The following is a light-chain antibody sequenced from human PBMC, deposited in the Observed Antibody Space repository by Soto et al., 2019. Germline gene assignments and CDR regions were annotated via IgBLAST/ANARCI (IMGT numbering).Light chain of an antibody. CDR2: DVS. V-gene: IGLV2-14*01. CDR1: STDVGRYNY. Sequence: QSALTQPASVSGSPGQSITISCTGTSTDVGRYNYVSWYQQHPGKAPKLMVYDVSNLPSWVSNRFSGSKSGITASLTISGLQAEDEADYYCTSYTRDSTYVFGPGTKLTVL. J-gene: IGLJ1*01. CDR3: TSYTRDSTYV.